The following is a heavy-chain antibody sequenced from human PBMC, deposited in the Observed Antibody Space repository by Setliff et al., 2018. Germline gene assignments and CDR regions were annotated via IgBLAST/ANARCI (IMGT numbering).Heavy chain of an antibody. Sequence: KTSETLSLTCSVLGDSLSSGTQYWAWIRQPPGKGLEWIGNINYSGSTYYNPSLKSRVTMSVDASRNQVSLKVTSVTAEDMAVYYCAKVDIDYIMTRDNTWQYIFYMDVWGRGTTVTVSS. CDR1: GDSLSSGTQY. J-gene: IGHJ6*03. CDR3: AKVDIDYIMTRDNTWQYIFYMDV. V-gene: IGHV4-39*01. CDR2: INYSGST. D-gene: IGHD5-12*01.